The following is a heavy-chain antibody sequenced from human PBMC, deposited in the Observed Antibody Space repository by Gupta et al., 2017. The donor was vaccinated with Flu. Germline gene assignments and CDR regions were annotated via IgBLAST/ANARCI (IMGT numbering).Heavy chain of an antibody. CDR3: AKHQDDDFWSNAFDI. V-gene: IGHV4-39*01. J-gene: IGHJ3*02. CDR1: SYY. Sequence: SYYWGWIRQPPGKGLEWIGTIYYSGTTFYNPSRKSRVTISVDTSKNHVSMKLSSVTAADTAVYYCAKHQDDDFWSNAFDIGGQGTMVTVYS. D-gene: IGHD3-3*01. CDR2: IYYSGTT.